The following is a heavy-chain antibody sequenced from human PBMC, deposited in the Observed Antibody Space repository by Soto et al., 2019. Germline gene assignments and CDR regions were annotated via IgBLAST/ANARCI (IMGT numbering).Heavy chain of an antibody. J-gene: IGHJ5*02. D-gene: IGHD2-15*01. V-gene: IGHV1-69*13. CDR1: GGTFNNYA. CDR3: AILLAGPNNWFDP. CDR2: IIPIFGTA. Sequence: GASVKVSCKASGGTFNNYAFHWMRQAPGQGLEWMGGIIPIFGTADHAQRFQGRVTFTAYESTRTAYMELSSLRSEDTAVYYCAILLAGPNNWFDPWGQGTLVTVSS.